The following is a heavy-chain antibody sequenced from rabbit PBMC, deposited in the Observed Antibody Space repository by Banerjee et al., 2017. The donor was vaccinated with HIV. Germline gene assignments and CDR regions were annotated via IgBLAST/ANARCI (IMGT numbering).Heavy chain of an antibody. J-gene: IGHJ6*01. CDR2: IDPFFGTT. CDR3: ARDPAYASGSGDYIPHGMDL. CDR1: GFDFSSYY. D-gene: IGHD1-1*01. Sequence: QLKESGGGLVQPGGSLKLSCKGSGFDFSSYYMSWVRQAPGKGLEWIGYIDPFFGTTYYASWVNGRFTISSHNAQNTLYLQLNSLTVADTATYFCARDPAYASGSGDYIPHGMDLWGQGTLVTVS. V-gene: IGHV1S7*01.